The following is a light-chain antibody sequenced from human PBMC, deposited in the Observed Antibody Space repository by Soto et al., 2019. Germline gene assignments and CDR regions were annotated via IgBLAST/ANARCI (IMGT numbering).Light chain of an antibody. CDR2: SGS. CDR1: QSVNSNY. J-gene: IGKJ1*01. V-gene: IGKV3-20*01. CDR3: QQYGSSIRT. Sequence: EIVMTQSPAILSVSPGESATLSCRASQSVNSNYLAWYQQKPGQAPRLLIYSGSNRATGIPDRFSGSGSGTDFTLTISRLEPEDFAVYYCQQYGSSIRTFGQGTKVDIK.